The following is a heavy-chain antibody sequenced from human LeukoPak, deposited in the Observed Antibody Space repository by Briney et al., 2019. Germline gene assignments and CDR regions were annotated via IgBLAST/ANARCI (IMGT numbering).Heavy chain of an antibody. D-gene: IGHD3-10*01. J-gene: IGHJ6*03. CDR3: AGRGMDV. CDR2: ISGNGDIT. CDR1: GFTFSNHG. V-gene: IGHV3-23*01. Sequence: SGGSLRLSCAASGFTFSNHGMNWVRQAPGKGLEWVSGISGNGDITYYADSVKGRFTISRDNSKNTLYLQMNSLRAEDTAVYYCAGRGMDVWGKGTTVTISS.